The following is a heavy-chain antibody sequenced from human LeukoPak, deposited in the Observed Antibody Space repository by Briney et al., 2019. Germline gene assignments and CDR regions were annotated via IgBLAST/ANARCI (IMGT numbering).Heavy chain of an antibody. J-gene: IGHJ5*02. CDR3: ARGTTSGSSWYLNWFDT. V-gene: IGHV4-59*13. Sequence: SETLFLTCTVSGGSISSYYWSWIRQPPGKGLEWIGYIYYSGSTNYNPSLKSRVTISVDTSKNQFSLKLSSVTAADTAVYYCARGTTSGSSWYLNWFDTWGQGTLVTVSS. CDR2: IYYSGST. CDR1: GGSISSYY. D-gene: IGHD6-13*01.